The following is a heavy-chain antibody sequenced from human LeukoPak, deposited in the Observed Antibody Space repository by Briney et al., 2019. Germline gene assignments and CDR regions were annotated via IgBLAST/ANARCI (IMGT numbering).Heavy chain of an antibody. CDR2: ISWNSGSI. CDR3: AKANSGSSYGASDI. Sequence: PGRSLRLSCAASGFTFDDYAMHWVRQAPGKGLEWVSGISWNSGSIGYVDSVKGRFTISRDNAKNSLYLQMNSLRPEDTALYYCAKANSGSSYGASDIWGQGTMVTVSS. V-gene: IGHV3-9*01. D-gene: IGHD1-26*01. J-gene: IGHJ3*02. CDR1: GFTFDDYA.